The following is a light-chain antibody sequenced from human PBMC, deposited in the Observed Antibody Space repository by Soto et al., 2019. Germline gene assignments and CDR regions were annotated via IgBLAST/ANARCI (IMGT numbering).Light chain of an antibody. CDR2: TAS. Sequence: EIVMTQSPATLSVSPGERATLSCRASQSVSDYLVWYQQTPGQPPRLLIYTASTRATGIPARFSGSGSGTEFTLTISSLQSEDFAVYYFQQYSNWPRTFGQGNRVEIK. J-gene: IGKJ1*01. CDR1: QSVSDY. V-gene: IGKV3-15*01. CDR3: QQYSNWPRT.